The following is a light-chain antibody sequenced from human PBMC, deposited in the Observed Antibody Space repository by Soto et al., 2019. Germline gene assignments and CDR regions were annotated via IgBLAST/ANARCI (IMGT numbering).Light chain of an antibody. Sequence: DIVLTQTPLSSPVTLGQPASISCRSSRSLVHSNGNTYLSWLQQRPGQPPRPLIYKISNRFSGVPDRFSGSGAGTDFTLKINRVEDEDVGIYYCMPTSHFHRALGQGTKVDIK. CDR2: KIS. V-gene: IGKV2-24*01. CDR1: RSLVHSNGNTY. J-gene: IGKJ1*01. CDR3: MPTSHFHRA.